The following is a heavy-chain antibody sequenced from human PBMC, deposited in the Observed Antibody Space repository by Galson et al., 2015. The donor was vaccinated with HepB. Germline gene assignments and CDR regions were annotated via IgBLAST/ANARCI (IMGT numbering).Heavy chain of an antibody. D-gene: IGHD1-26*01. CDR3: AKGVGIVVQTPLDS. CDR1: GFTFSSYG. CDR2: IPYDGSNK. Sequence: SLRLSCAASGFTFSSYGMHWVRQAPGKGLEWVAVIPYDGSNKYYADSVKGRFTISRDNSKNTLYLQMNSLRAEDTAVYYCAKGVGIVVQTPLDSWGQGTLVTVSS. V-gene: IGHV3-30*18. J-gene: IGHJ4*02.